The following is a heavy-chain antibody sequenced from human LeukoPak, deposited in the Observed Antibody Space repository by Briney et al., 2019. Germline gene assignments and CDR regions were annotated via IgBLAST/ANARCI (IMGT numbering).Heavy chain of an antibody. J-gene: IGHJ4*02. Sequence: GGSLRLSRAASGFTFSDYYMSWIRQAPGKGLEWVSYISSSGSTIYYADSVKGRFTISRDNAKNSLYLQMNSLRAEDTAVYYCARDPYCSSTSCDYFDYWGQGTLVTVSS. CDR3: ARDPYCSSTSCDYFDY. D-gene: IGHD2-2*01. V-gene: IGHV3-11*01. CDR2: ISSSGSTI. CDR1: GFTFSDYY.